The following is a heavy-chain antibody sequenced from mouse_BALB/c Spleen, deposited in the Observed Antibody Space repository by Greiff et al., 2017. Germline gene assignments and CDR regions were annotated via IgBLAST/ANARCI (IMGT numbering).Heavy chain of an antibody. CDR3: ARITTATYWYFDV. V-gene: IGHV5-17*02. CDR1: GFTFSSFG. D-gene: IGHD1-2*01. Sequence: EVQRVESGGGLVQPGGSRKLSCAASGFTFSSFGMHWVRQAPEKGLEWVAYISSGSSTIYYADTVKGRFTISRDNPKNTLFLQMTSLRSEDTAMYYCARITTATYWYFDVWGAGTTVTVSS. J-gene: IGHJ1*01. CDR2: ISSGSSTI.